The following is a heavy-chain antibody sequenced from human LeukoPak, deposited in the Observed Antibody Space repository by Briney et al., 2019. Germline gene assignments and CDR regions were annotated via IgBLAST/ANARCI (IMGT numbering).Heavy chain of an antibody. CDR3: ARHRGYSGYDNFDY. CDR1: GYSFISYW. D-gene: IGHD5-12*01. J-gene: IGHJ4*02. Sequence: GESLMLSCKWSGYSFISYWIGSVRHMPGKGLEWMGHIYPGDSDTRYSPSFQGQVTISADRSISTAYLQWSSLKASDTAMYYCARHRGYSGYDNFDYWGQGTLVTVSS. CDR2: IYPGDSDT. V-gene: IGHV5-51*01.